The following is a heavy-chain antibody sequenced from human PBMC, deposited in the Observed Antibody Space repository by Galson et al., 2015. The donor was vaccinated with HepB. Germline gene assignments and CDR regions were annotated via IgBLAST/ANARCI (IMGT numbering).Heavy chain of an antibody. CDR1: GFTFSIYW. D-gene: IGHD5-12*01. V-gene: IGHV3-7*03. CDR2: IKEDGSEK. Sequence: SLRLSCAASGFTFSIYWMSWVRQAPGKGLEWVANIKEDGSEKYYVDSVKGRFTISRDNAKNSLDLQMNSLRAEDTAVYYCARGLATIDYWGQGTLVTVSS. CDR3: ARGLATIDY. J-gene: IGHJ4*02.